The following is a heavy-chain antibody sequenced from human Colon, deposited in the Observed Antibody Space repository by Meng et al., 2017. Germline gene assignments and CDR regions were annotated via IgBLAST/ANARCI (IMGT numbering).Heavy chain of an antibody. CDR1: GGSITSGVYY. D-gene: IGHD5-12*01. J-gene: IGHJ5*02. Sequence: SETLSLTCTISGGSITSGVYYWSWIRQPAGKGLEWIGRIYSSGNTKYKPSLKSRVIISADMSKHRFSLKVNSVTAADTAVYYCARDRMGSGKDYGSWFDPWGQGTLVTVSS. CDR3: ARDRMGSGKDYGSWFDP. V-gene: IGHV4-61*02. CDR2: IYSSGNT.